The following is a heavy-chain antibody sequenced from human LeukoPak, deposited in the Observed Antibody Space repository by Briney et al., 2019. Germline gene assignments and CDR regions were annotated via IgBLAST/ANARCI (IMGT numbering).Heavy chain of an antibody. CDR1: GYTFTGYY. Sequence: GGSLRLSCAASGYTFTGYYMHWVRQAPGQGLEWMGWINPNSGGTNYAQKFQGRVTMTRDTSISTAYMELSRLRSDDTAVYYCARDANPIGWSYYYYMDVWGKGTTVTVSS. D-gene: IGHD6-19*01. CDR2: INPNSGGT. J-gene: IGHJ6*03. V-gene: IGHV1-2*02. CDR3: ARDANPIGWSYYYYMDV.